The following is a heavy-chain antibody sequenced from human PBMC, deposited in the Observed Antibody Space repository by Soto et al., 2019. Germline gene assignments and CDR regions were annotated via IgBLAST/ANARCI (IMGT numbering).Heavy chain of an antibody. Sequence: PSETLSLTCTISGGSISSDFWTWIRQPAGKGLEFIGRIYSGGINYNPSLRSRATMSVDTSKNEFSVRLSSVSAADTAVYYCAKWSQQLAGWGLDPWGQGTLVTVSS. CDR1: GGSISSDF. J-gene: IGHJ5*02. CDR2: IYSGGI. V-gene: IGHV4-4*07. CDR3: AKWSQQLAGWGLDP. D-gene: IGHD1-1*01.